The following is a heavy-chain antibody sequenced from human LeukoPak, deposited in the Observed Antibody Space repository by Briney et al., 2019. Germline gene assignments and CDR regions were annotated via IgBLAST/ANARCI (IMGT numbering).Heavy chain of an antibody. V-gene: IGHV4-39*07. D-gene: IGHD5-12*01. CDR3: ARSCRILDIVATIRARLGGNGFDI. CDR1: GGSISSSSYY. CDR2: IYYSGST. Sequence: SETLSLTCTVSGGSISSSSYYWAWIRQPPGKGLEWIGSIYYSGSTYYNPSLKSRVTISVDTSKNQFSLKLSSVTAADKAVYYCARSCRILDIVATIRARLGGNGFDIWGQGTMVTVSS. J-gene: IGHJ3*02.